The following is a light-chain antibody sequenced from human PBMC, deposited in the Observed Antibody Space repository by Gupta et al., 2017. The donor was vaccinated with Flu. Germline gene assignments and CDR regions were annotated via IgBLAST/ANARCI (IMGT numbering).Light chain of an antibody. CDR1: NSDVGRYND. CDR2: EVT. J-gene: IGLJ3*02. Sequence: QSALNQPASVSGSPGPQITISCTETNSDVGRYNDVSWFQQHPGRAPQLLIYEVTNRPSGVSNRFSGSRSGNTASLTISGLQAEDEADYYCSSFLGRTTWVFGGGTRLTVL. CDR3: SSFLGRTTWV. V-gene: IGLV2-14*01.